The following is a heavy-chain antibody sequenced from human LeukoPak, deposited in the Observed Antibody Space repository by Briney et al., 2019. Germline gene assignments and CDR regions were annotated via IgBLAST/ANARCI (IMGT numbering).Heavy chain of an antibody. Sequence: SETLSLTCTVSGGSITINDWWAWVRQPPGEGLEWIGEIHQSGSTSYNPSLKSRVTISVDTSKNQFSLKLSSVTAADTAVYYCASLAVAGTIRSDWGQGTLVTVSS. CDR1: GGSITINDW. D-gene: IGHD6-19*01. V-gene: IGHV4-4*02. CDR3: ASLAVAGTIRSD. J-gene: IGHJ4*02. CDR2: IHQSGST.